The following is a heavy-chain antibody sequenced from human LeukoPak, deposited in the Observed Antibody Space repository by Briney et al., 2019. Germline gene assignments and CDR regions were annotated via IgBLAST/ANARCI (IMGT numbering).Heavy chain of an antibody. CDR2: VHLDGRT. J-gene: IGHJ4*02. CDR3: AREGGFYRPLDY. Sequence: SETLPLTCGVSGGSVTSTNWWTWVRQPPGKGLEWIGEVHLDGRTNYNPSLKSRLTMSVDLSENHISLKLTSVTAADTAVYYCAREGGFYRPLDYSGQGTLVAVSS. D-gene: IGHD3-3*01. V-gene: IGHV4-4*02. CDR1: GGSVTSTNW.